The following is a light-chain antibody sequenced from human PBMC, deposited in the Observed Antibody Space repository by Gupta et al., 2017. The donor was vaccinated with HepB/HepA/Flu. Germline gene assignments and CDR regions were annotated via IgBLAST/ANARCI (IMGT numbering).Light chain of an antibody. CDR1: SSNIRINH. Sequence: SVRTQPPSPSGPPGQGVTISCSGSSSNIRINHVYWYQHPPGAAPKLLIYRNNQRPSAVPDRFAGSKYGTSASLAISGLLAEDEADYYCAARDDSRNIMVFGGGTKLTVL. V-gene: IGLV1-47*01. CDR2: RNN. J-gene: IGLJ2*01. CDR3: AARDDSRNIMV.